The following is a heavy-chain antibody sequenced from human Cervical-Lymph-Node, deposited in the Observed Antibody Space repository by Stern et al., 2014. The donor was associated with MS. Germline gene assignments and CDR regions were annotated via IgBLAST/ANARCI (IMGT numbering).Heavy chain of an antibody. J-gene: IGHJ5*02. CDR1: GYTFTSYA. Sequence: QVQLVQSGSEVKEPGASVKLSCKATGYTFTSYAMHWVRQAPGQRLEWMGWINPGVGPTKYSEKLQGRVTISGDTSASTVYLELSSLRPEDTAVYYCAATPPWRPPLDPWGQGTLLTVSS. CDR2: INPGVGPT. V-gene: IGHV1-3*01. D-gene: IGHD6-6*01. CDR3: AATPPWRPPLDP.